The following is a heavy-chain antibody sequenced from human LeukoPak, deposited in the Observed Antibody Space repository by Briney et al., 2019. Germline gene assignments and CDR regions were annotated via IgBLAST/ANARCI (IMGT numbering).Heavy chain of an antibody. J-gene: IGHJ5*02. CDR3: ARAPPYYDILTGYYPNWFDP. CDR1: GYSISSGYY. CDR2: IYHSGST. Sequence: SETLSLTCAVSGYSISSGYYWGWIRQPPGKGLEWIGSIYHSGSTYYNPSLKSRVTISVDTSKNQFSLKLSSVTAADTAVYYCARAPPYYDILTGYYPNWFDPRGQGTLVTVSS. D-gene: IGHD3-9*01. V-gene: IGHV4-38-2*01.